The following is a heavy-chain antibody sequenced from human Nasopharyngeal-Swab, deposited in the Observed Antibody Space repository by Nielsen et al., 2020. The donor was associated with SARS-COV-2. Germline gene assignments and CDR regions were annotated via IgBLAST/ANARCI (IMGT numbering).Heavy chain of an antibody. V-gene: IGHV4-59*01. D-gene: IGHD3-22*01. CDR2: FYYSGIT. J-gene: IGHJ5*02. Sequence: WIRQPPGKGLEWIGYFYYSGITNYNPSLKSRVTISVDTSKSQFSLKLSSVTAADTAVYYCAREKTHYDSSGYYYLWFDPWGQGTLVTVSS. CDR3: AREKTHYDSSGYYYLWFDP.